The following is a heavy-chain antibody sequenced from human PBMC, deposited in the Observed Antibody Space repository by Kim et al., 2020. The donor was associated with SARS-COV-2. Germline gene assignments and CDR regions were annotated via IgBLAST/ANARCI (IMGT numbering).Heavy chain of an antibody. CDR1: GGSISSYY. CDR3: ARAPEWVSYGDYYGMDV. V-gene: IGHV4-59*13. J-gene: IGHJ6*02. Sequence: SETLSLTCTVSGGSISSYYWSWIRQPPGKGLEWIGYIYYSGSTYYNPSLKSRVTISGDTSKNQFSLKLSSVTAADTAVYYCARAPEWVSYGDYYGMDVWGQGTTVTVFS. D-gene: IGHD3-3*01. CDR2: IYYSGST.